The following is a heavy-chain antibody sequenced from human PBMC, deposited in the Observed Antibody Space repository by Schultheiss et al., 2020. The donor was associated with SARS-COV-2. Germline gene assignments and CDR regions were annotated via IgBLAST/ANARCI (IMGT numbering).Heavy chain of an antibody. J-gene: IGHJ4*02. D-gene: IGHD1-26*01. Sequence: GGSLRLSCAASGFTFSSYWMHWVRQAPGKGLVWVSRINTEGSGTTYADSVKGRFTISRDNAKNTLYLQMNSLRDEDTAVYYCARDNGGMYYRLDYWGQGTLVTVSS. CDR2: INTEGSGT. V-gene: IGHV3-74*03. CDR1: GFTFSSYW. CDR3: ARDNGGMYYRLDY.